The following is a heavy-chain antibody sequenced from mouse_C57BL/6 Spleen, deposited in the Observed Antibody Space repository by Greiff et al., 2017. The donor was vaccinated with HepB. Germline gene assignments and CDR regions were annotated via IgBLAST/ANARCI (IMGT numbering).Heavy chain of an antibody. Sequence: VQLQQSGADLARPGASVKMSCKASGYTFTSYTMHWVKQRPGQGLEWIGYINPSSGYTKYNQKFKDKATLTAEKSSSTAYMQLSSLKSEDSAVYYCPRSGGLDYFDYWGQGTTLTVSS. CDR3: PRSGGLDYFDY. J-gene: IGHJ2*01. V-gene: IGHV1-4*01. CDR2: INPSSGYT. D-gene: IGHD1-3*01. CDR1: GYTFTSYT.